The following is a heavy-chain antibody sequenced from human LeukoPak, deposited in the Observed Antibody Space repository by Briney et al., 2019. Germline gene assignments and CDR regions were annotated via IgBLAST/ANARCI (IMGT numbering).Heavy chain of an antibody. CDR1: GFTFSSYG. D-gene: IGHD2-21*02. CDR2: ISYDGSNK. J-gene: IGHJ4*02. Sequence: QPGRSLRLSCAASGFTFSSYGMHWVRQAPGKGLEGVAVISYDGSNKYYADSVKGRFTISRDNSKNTLYLQMNSLRAEDTAVYYCAKEDLAYCGGDCYPTLDYWGQGTLVTVSS. V-gene: IGHV3-30*18. CDR3: AKEDLAYCGGDCYPTLDY.